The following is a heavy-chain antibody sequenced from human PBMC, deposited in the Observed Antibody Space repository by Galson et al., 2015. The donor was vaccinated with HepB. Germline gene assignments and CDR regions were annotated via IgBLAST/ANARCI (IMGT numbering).Heavy chain of an antibody. Sequence: SVKVSCKASGYTFTGYYMHWVRQAPGQGLEWMGWINPNSGGTNYAQKFQGWVTMTRDTSISTAYMELSRLRSDDTAAYYCARGGDSSGYYEIDYWGQGTLVTVSS. D-gene: IGHD3-22*01. J-gene: IGHJ4*02. CDR3: ARGGDSSGYYEIDY. CDR1: GYTFTGYY. V-gene: IGHV1-2*04. CDR2: INPNSGGT.